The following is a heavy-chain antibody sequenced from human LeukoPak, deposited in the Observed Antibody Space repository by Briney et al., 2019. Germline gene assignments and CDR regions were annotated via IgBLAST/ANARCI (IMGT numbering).Heavy chain of an antibody. D-gene: IGHD4-17*01. CDR1: GYTFTGYY. Sequence: ASVKVSCKASGYTFTGYYMHWVRQAPGQGLEWMGWINPNSGGTNYAQKFQGRVTMTRDTSISTAYMERSRLRSDDTAVYYCARGDYGDYEPLGDYWGQGTLVTVSS. J-gene: IGHJ4*02. CDR3: ARGDYGDYEPLGDY. V-gene: IGHV1-2*02. CDR2: INPNSGGT.